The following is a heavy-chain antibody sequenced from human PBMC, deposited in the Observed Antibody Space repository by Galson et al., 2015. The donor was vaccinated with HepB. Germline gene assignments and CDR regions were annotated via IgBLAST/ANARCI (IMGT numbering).Heavy chain of an antibody. J-gene: IGHJ3*02. Sequence: SVKVSCKASGYTFTSYGISWVRQAPGQGLEWMGWINPNSGGTNYAQKFQGWVTMTRDTSISTAYMELSRLRSDDTAVYYCARDPHSSSWPLDAFDIWGQGTMVTVSS. V-gene: IGHV1-2*04. CDR1: GYTFTSYG. CDR3: ARDPHSSSWPLDAFDI. CDR2: INPNSGGT. D-gene: IGHD6-13*01.